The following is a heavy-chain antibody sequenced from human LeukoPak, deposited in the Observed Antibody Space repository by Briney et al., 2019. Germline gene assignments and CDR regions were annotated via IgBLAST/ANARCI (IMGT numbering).Heavy chain of an antibody. D-gene: IGHD3-10*01. J-gene: IGHJ4*02. Sequence: GGSLRLSCAASGFTFTSYSMSWVRQAPGKGLEWVAVISYDGSNKYYADSVKGRFTISRDNSKNTLYLQMNSLRAEDTAVYYCARDITMVRGVLPDWGQGTLVTVSS. CDR2: ISYDGSNK. V-gene: IGHV3-30-3*01. CDR1: GFTFTSYS. CDR3: ARDITMVRGVLPD.